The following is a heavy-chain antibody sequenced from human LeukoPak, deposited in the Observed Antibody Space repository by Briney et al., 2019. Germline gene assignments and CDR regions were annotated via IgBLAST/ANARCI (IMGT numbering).Heavy chain of an antibody. D-gene: IGHD1-26*01. CDR1: GFTFSSYA. J-gene: IGHJ4*02. CDR2: ISGSGGST. Sequence: GGSLRLSCAASGFTFSSYAMSWVRQAPGKGLECVSAISGSGGSTYYADSVKGRFTISRDNSKNTLYLQMNSLRAEDTAVYCCAADVSGNPGRFDYWGQETLVTVSS. CDR3: AADVSGNPGRFDY. V-gene: IGHV3-23*01.